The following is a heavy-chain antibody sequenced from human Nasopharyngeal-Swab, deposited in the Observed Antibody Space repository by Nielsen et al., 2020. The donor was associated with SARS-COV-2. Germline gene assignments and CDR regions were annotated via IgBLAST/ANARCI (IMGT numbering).Heavy chain of an antibody. CDR3: ARSPSYYDFWSGYSFNYYYYYYMDV. Sequence: GGSLRLSCAASGFTFSSYGMNWVRQAPGKGLEWVSSISSSSSYIYYADSVKGRFTISRDNAKNSLYLQMNGLRAEDTAVYYCARSPSYYDFWSGYSFNYYYYYYMDVWGKGTTVTVSS. CDR1: GFTFSSYG. D-gene: IGHD3-3*01. V-gene: IGHV3-21*01. J-gene: IGHJ6*03. CDR2: ISSSSSYI.